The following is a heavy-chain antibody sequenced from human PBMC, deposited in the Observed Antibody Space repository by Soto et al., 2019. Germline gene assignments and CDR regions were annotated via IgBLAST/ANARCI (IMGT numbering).Heavy chain of an antibody. V-gene: IGHV3-30*18. Sequence: GGSLRLSCAASGFTFSSSGMHWVRQAPGKGLEWVAVISYDGSKKYYADSVKGRFTISRDNSKATVDLPMNSLRAEDTAVYYCAKEGCSSTSCVAFLDVWGRGTTVTVSS. CDR3: AKEGCSSTSCVAFLDV. CDR2: ISYDGSKK. CDR1: GFTFSSSG. D-gene: IGHD2-2*01. J-gene: IGHJ6*02.